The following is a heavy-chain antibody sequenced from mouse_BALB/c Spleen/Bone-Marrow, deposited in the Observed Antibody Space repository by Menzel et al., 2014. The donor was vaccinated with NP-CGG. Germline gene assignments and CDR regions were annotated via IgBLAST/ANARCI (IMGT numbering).Heavy chain of an antibody. J-gene: IGHJ4*01. CDR1: GFTFSSYG. D-gene: IGHD1-1*01. V-gene: IGHV5-6*01. CDR3: ASTITTVVAEDAMDY. CDR2: ISSGGSYT. Sequence: EVHLVESGGGLVKPGGSPKLSCAASGFTFSSYGVSWVRQTPDKRLEWVATISSGGSYTYYPDSVKGRFTISRDNAKNTLYLQMSSLKSEDTAMYYCASTITTVVAEDAMDYWGQGTSVTVSS.